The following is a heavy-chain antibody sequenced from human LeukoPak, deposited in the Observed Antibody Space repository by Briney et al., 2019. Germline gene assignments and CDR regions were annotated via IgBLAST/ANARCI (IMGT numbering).Heavy chain of an antibody. CDR2: IYYSGST. D-gene: IGHD5-24*01. V-gene: IGHV4-59*01. Sequence: KTSETLSLTCTVSGGSISSYYWSWVRQPPGKGLEWIGYIYYSGSTNYKPSRKSRVTMSVDTSKNQVSLKLSSVTAADPAVYYCARGNGYSGWFDPWGQGTLATVSS. J-gene: IGHJ5*02. CDR1: GGSISSYY. CDR3: ARGNGYSGWFDP.